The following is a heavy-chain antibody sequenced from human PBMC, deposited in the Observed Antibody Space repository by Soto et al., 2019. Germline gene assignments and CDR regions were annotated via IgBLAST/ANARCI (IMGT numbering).Heavy chain of an antibody. Sequence: QVQLVQSVAEVKKPGSSVKVSCKASGGTFSSYAISWVRQAPGQGLECMGGIIPIFGTANYAQKFQGRVTITADESTSTAYMELSSLRSEDTAVYYCARGNRYNWNYRYYADGMDVWGQGTTVTGSS. CDR2: IIPIFGTA. D-gene: IGHD1-7*01. V-gene: IGHV1-69*01. J-gene: IGHJ6*02. CDR3: ARGNRYNWNYRYYADGMDV. CDR1: GGTFSSYA.